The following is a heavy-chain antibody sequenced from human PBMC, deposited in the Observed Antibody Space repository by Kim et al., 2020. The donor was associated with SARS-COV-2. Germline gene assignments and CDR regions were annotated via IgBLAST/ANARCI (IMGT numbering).Heavy chain of an antibody. CDR3: ASASIGIVGATSRPGAFDI. Sequence: LSLTCAASGFTFSSYAMSWVRQAPGKGLEWVSAISGSGGSTYYADSVKGRFTISRDNSKNTLYLQMNSLRAEDTAVYYCASASIGIVGATSRPGAFDIWGQGTMVTVSS. CDR1: GFTFSSYA. CDR2: ISGSGGST. J-gene: IGHJ3*02. D-gene: IGHD1-26*01. V-gene: IGHV3-23*01.